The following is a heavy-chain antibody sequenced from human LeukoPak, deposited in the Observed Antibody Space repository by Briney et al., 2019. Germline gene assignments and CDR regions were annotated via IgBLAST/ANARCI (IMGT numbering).Heavy chain of an antibody. J-gene: IGHJ4*02. CDR1: GFTFSSYA. D-gene: IGHD6-13*01. CDR2: ISGSGGST. V-gene: IGHV3-23*01. CDR3: AKDMGAAAGTGKTFDY. Sequence: GGSLRLSCAASGFTFSSYAMSWVRQAPGKGLEWVSAISGSGGSTYYADSVKGRFTISRDNAKNSLYLQMNSLRAEDTALYYCAKDMGAAAGTGKTFDYWGQGTLVTVSS.